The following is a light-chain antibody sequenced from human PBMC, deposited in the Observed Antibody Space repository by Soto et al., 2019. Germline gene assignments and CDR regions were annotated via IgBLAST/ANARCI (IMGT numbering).Light chain of an antibody. Sequence: EIVLTQSPATLSLSPGERATLSCRASQSIGSYLAWYQHKPGQAPRLLIYDASTRATGIPARFSGSGSGTDFTLTISSLEPEDFAVYYCQQRSNWLTLGGGTKVEIK. CDR2: DAS. V-gene: IGKV3-11*01. J-gene: IGKJ4*01. CDR3: QQRSNWLT. CDR1: QSIGSY.